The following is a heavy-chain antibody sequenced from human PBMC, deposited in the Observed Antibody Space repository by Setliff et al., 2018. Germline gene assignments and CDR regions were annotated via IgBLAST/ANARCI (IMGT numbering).Heavy chain of an antibody. CDR1: GASFSDYY. J-gene: IGHJ6*03. Sequence: SETLSLTCAVSGASFSDYYWTWIRQSPGKGLEWIGEINHSGSTNYNPSLKSRVTISVDTSRNQFSLKLSSVTAADTAVYFCARHVGSRSRGYNYYYYYMDVWGKGTTVTVSS. D-gene: IGHD3-10*01. V-gene: IGHV4-34*01. CDR3: ARHVGSRSRGYNYYYYYMDV. CDR2: INHSGST.